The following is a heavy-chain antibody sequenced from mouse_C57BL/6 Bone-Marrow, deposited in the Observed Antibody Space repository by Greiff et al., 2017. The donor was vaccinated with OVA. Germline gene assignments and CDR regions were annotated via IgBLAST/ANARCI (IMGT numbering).Heavy chain of an antibody. Sequence: VQLQQSGAELARPGASVKLSCKASGYTFTSYGISWVKQRTGQGLEWIGEIYPRSGNTYYNEKFKGKATLTAEKSSSTAYMELRSLTSEDAAVYFCARRLLWDGAYWGKGTLVTVSA. CDR3: ARRLLWDGAY. CDR2: IYPRSGNT. D-gene: IGHD4-1*01. J-gene: IGHJ3*01. V-gene: IGHV1-81*01. CDR1: GYTFTSYG.